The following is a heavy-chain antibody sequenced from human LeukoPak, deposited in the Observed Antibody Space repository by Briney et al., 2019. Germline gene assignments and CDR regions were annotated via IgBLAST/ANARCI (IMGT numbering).Heavy chain of an antibody. J-gene: IGHJ5*02. D-gene: IGHD2-15*01. V-gene: IGHV4-30-2*01. Sequence: WVRQMPGKGLEWIGYIYHSGSTYYNPSLKSRVTISVDRSKNQFSLKLSSVTAADTAVYYCARLVVAALTNWFDPWGQGTLVTVSS. CDR3: ARLVVAALTNWFDP. CDR2: IYHSGST.